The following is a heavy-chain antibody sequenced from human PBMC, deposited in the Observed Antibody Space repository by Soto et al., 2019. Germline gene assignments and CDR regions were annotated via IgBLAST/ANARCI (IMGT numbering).Heavy chain of an antibody. J-gene: IGHJ3*01. CDR2: IIPMFDTA. V-gene: IGHV1-69*13. CDR1: GGTFGRNA. Sequence: ASVKVSCKASGGTFGRNAINWVRQAPGQGLEWMGGIIPMFDTANHAQKFRDRILITADESTNTAYLELKSLRPEDTATYYCARPQGSGWRFNGLGFWGQGTKVTVSS. CDR3: ARPQGSGWRFNGLGF. D-gene: IGHD6-19*01.